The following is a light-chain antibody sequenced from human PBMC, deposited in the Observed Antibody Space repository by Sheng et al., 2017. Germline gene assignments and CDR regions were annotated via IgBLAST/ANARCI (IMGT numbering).Light chain of an antibody. CDR3: QVWDSRDYHVV. V-gene: IGLV3-21*02. CDR1: NIQSKS. Sequence: SYVLTQSPSVSVAPGQTARITCVGRNIQSKSVHWYQQRPGQAPVLVVYNDGARPSGIPERFSGSNSGDTATLTITWVEAGDEADYYCQVWDSRDYHVVFGGGTKLAV. CDR2: NDG. J-gene: IGLJ2*01.